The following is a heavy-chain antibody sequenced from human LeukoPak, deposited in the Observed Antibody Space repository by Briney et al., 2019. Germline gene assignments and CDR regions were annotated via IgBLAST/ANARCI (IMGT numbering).Heavy chain of an antibody. CDR2: INPSGGST. J-gene: IGHJ4*02. V-gene: IGHV1-46*01. CDR3: ARDGTTHDLAFDY. CDR1: GYTFTSYY. D-gene: IGHD1-14*01. Sequence: ASVTVSCTASGYTFTSYYMHWVRQAPGQGLEWMGIINPSGGSTSYAQKFQGRVTMTRDTSTSTVYMELSSLRSEDTAVYYCARDGTTHDLAFDYWGQGTLVTVSS.